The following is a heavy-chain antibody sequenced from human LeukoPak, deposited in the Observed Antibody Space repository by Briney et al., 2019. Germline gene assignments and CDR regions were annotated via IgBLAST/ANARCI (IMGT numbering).Heavy chain of an antibody. CDR2: INHSGST. CDR3: ARGEPHYDFWSGYYTPLSTFDY. J-gene: IGHJ4*02. Sequence: PSETLSLTCAVYGGSFSGYYWSWIRQPPGKGLEWIGEINHSGSTNYNPSLKSRVTISVDTSKNQFSLKLSSVTAADTAVYYCARGEPHYDFWSGYYTPLSTFDYWGQGTLVTVSS. CDR1: GGSFSGYY. D-gene: IGHD3-3*01. V-gene: IGHV4-34*01.